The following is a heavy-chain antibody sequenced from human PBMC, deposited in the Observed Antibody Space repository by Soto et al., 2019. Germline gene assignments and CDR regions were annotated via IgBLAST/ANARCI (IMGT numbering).Heavy chain of an antibody. Sequence: QVQLQESGPRLVKPSETLSLTCTVSGGSISSYYWSWIRQPPGKGLEWIGYIYYSGSTNYNPSLKSPVTRSVDTPKNKFALRLTSAPAADTAVYYCARGVATIGRWGQGTLVTVSS. D-gene: IGHD5-12*01. CDR1: GGSISSYY. CDR2: IYYSGST. CDR3: ARGVATIGR. V-gene: IGHV4-59*01. J-gene: IGHJ4*02.